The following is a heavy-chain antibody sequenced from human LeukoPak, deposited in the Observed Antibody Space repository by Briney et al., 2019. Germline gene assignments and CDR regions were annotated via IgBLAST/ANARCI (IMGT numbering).Heavy chain of an antibody. CDR1: GFRLSAYA. V-gene: IGHV3-64*04. Sequence: GGSLRLSCSASGFRLSAYAMHWVRQAPGKGLEYVSAISPNGDNTYYADSVRGRFSISRDNSKNTLYLQMNSLRSEDTAVYYCAAVGATTSYYFDYWGREPWSPSPQ. J-gene: IGHJ4*02. D-gene: IGHD1-26*01. CDR2: ISPNGDNT. CDR3: AAVGATTSYYFDY.